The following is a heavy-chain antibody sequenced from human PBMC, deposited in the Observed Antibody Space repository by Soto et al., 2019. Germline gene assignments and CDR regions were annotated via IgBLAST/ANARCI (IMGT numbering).Heavy chain of an antibody. D-gene: IGHD2-2*01. Sequence: QVQLVQSGAEVQKPGSSVKVSCKASGGTFSSYAISWVRQAPGQGLEWMGGIIPISDTTNYAQKFQGRVTITGDESTSTAYMELSSLRAEDTAVYYCARSQGSTTSLEIYYYYYGMDVWGQGTTVTVSS. V-gene: IGHV1-69*01. CDR3: ARSQGSTTSLEIYYYYYGMDV. J-gene: IGHJ6*02. CDR2: IIPISDTT. CDR1: GGTFSSYA.